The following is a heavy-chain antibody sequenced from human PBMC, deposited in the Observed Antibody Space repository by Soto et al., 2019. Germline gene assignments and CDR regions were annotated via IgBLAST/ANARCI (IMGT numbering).Heavy chain of an antibody. CDR3: AHRGYLRAGLRWVWFYP. V-gene: IGHV2-5*02. Sequence: QITLKESGPTLVKPTQTLTLTCTFSGFSLSTSGVGVGCIRQSPGKALEWLAVIYWDNDKYYSPSLKSRLSITKDTSKNQVVLTMPNMDPVATATYYCAHRGYLRAGLRWVWFYPCGQGTLVTASS. J-gene: IGHJ5*02. CDR2: IYWDNDK. D-gene: IGHD2-21*01. CDR1: GFSLSTSGVG.